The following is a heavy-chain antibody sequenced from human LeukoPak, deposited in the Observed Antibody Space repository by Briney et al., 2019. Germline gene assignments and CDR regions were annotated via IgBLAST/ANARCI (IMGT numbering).Heavy chain of an antibody. CDR2: IYPGDSDT. CDR1: GYNFTIYW. CDR3: AIFDFLFGEIDNWFDP. J-gene: IGHJ5*02. Sequence: GESLKISCKGSGYNFTIYWIGWVRQMPGKGLEWMGIIYPGDSDTRYSPSFQGQVTISADKSISTAYLQWSSLKASDTAMYYCAIFDFLFGEIDNWFDPWGQGTLVAVSS. V-gene: IGHV5-51*01. D-gene: IGHD3-16*01.